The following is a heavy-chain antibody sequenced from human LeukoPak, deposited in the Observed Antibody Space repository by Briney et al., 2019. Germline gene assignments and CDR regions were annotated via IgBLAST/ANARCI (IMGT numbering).Heavy chain of an antibody. CDR3: ARSLLHCGGDCYSFDY. CDR2: ISPSGGST. J-gene: IGHJ4*02. D-gene: IGHD2-21*02. Sequence: ASLKVSCKASGFTFTTYYIHWVRRAPGQGLEWMGIISPSGGSTSYAQKFQDRVTMTRDTSTSTVYMELSSLRSEDTAVYYCARSLLHCGGDCYSFDYWGQGTLVTVSS. V-gene: IGHV1-46*01. CDR1: GFTFTTYY.